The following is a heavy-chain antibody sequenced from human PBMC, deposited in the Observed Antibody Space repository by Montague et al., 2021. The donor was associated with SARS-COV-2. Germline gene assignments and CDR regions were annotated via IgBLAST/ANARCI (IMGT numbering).Heavy chain of an antibody. J-gene: IGHJ6*02. D-gene: IGHD4-17*01. CDR1: GFTFNNYA. CDR2: ISYDGSSK. CDR3: ARGGQLRLPGDYDYYNYGMDV. Sequence: SLRLSCAASGFTFNNYAMHWVRQAPGKGLEWVAVISYDGSSKYYADSVKGRFTISRDNSKNTLYLQMHSLRTEDTAVYYCARGGQLRLPGDYDYYNYGMDVGGQGTTVTVS. V-gene: IGHV3-30*04.